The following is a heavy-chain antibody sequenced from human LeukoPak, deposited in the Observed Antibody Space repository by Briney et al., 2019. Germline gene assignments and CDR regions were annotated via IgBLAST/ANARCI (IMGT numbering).Heavy chain of an antibody. J-gene: IGHJ4*02. CDR1: GGSICSYY. V-gene: IGHV4-4*07. CDR3: ARERYYDSSGYYEAYFDY. CDR2: IYTSGST. Sequence: KPSETLSLTCTVSGGSICSYYWSWIRQPPGKGLEWIGRIYTSGSTNYNPSLKSRVTMSVDTSKNQFSLKLSSVTAADTAVYYWARERYYDSSGYYEAYFDYWGQGTLVTVSS. D-gene: IGHD3-22*01.